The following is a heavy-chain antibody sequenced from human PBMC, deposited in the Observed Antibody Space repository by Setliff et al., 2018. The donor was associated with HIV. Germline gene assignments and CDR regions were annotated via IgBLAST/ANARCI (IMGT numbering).Heavy chain of an antibody. CDR2: AYTRGTA. D-gene: IGHD3-22*01. CDR3: AKDRISQDSSGFYFDS. V-gene: IGHV4-61*09. J-gene: IGHJ4*02. Sequence: PSETLSLTCTVSGGFISSGGYYWSWIRQPAGKGLEWIGHAYTRGTANYNPSLKSRVTISVDTSKNQFSLKLTSVTAADTAVYYCAKDRISQDSSGFYFDSWGQGNLVTVSS. CDR1: GGFISSGGYY.